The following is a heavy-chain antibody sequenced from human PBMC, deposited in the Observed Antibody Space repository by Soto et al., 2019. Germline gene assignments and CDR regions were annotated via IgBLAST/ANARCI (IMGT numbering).Heavy chain of an antibody. J-gene: IGHJ4*02. CDR1: GGSISSYY. CDR3: ARHGGYSSSPNKYYFDY. CDR2: IYYSGST. V-gene: IGHV4-59*08. Sequence: SETLSLTCTVSGGSISSYYWSWIRQPPGKGLEWIGYIYYSGSTNYNPSLKSRVTISVDTSKNQFSLKLSSVTAADTAVYYCARHGGYSSSPNKYYFDYWGQGTLVTVSS. D-gene: IGHD6-13*01.